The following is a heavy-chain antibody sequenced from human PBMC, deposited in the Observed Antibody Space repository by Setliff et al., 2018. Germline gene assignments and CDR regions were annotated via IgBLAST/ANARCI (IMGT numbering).Heavy chain of an antibody. CDR1: GYTFSRYG. CDR3: ARGPPEFVVAPAEGKFDY. Sequence: ASVKVSCKASGYTFSRYGFSWVRQAPGQGLEWMGWIGIYNGDTNYAQNVQGRVTMTTDTSTSTAYMELSSLRSDDTAIYYCARGPPEFVVAPAEGKFDYWGQGTLVTVSS. J-gene: IGHJ4*02. CDR2: IGIYNGDT. V-gene: IGHV1-18*01. D-gene: IGHD2-15*01.